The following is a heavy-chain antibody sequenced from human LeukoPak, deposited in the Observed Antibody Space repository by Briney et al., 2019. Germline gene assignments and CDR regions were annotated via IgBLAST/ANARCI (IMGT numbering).Heavy chain of an antibody. D-gene: IGHD1-20*01. CDR1: GFTFSSYS. J-gene: IGHJ5*02. CDR2: ISSSSSYI. Sequence: GGSLRLSCAASGFTFSSYSMNWVRQAPGKGLEWVSSISSSSSYIYYADSVKGRFTISRDNAKNSLYLQMNSLRAEDTAVYYCARVNGNDVPWFDPWGQGTLVTVSS. V-gene: IGHV3-21*01. CDR3: ARVNGNDVPWFDP.